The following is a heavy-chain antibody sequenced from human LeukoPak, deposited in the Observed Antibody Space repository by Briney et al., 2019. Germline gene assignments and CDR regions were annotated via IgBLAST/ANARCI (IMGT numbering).Heavy chain of an antibody. CDR2: FSTRGYT. V-gene: IGHV4-4*07. Sequence: PSETLSLTCTVSGDSISDYFWSWIRQHAGKGLEWIGRFSTRGYTTYNPSPKSRLTISVDKSKNQFSLNLTSVTAADTAVYYCAVGFIRDAFHIWGQGTIVTVSS. CDR1: GDSISDYF. J-gene: IGHJ3*02. CDR3: AVGFIRDAFHI. D-gene: IGHD1-26*01.